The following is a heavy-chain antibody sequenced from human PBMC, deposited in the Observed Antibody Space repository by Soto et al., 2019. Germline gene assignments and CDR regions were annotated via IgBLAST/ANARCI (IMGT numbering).Heavy chain of an antibody. V-gene: IGHV4-34*01. Sequence: QVRLQQWGAGLLKPSETLSLTCAVYGGSFSGYFWSWIRQPPGKGLEWIGEINQSGSTNYRPSLKSRVHISVDTSKHQFSLNLSSVNDADTAVYYCARGETSFDYWGQGTLVTVSS. J-gene: IGHJ4*02. CDR3: ARGETSFDY. CDR1: GGSFSGYF. CDR2: INQSGST.